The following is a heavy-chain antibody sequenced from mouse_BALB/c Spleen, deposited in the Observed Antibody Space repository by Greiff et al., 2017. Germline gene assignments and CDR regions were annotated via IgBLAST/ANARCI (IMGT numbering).Heavy chain of an antibody. V-gene: IGHV7-3*02. CDR3: ERYIPCDY. CDR1: GFTFTDYY. CDR2: IRNKANGYTT. Sequence: EVKLVESGGGLVQPGGSLRLSCATSGFTFTDYYMSWVRQPPGKALEWLGFIRNKANGYTTEYSASVKGRFTISRDNSKSILYLQMNTLGAEDSATYYCERYIPCDYGGQGTTLTVSS. J-gene: IGHJ2*01.